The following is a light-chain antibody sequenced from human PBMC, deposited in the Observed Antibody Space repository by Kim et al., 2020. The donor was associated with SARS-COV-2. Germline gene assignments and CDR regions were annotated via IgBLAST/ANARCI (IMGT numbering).Light chain of an antibody. V-gene: IGKV1-5*01. CDR3: QHHSTYPIT. CDR2: DAS. J-gene: IGKJ5*01. CDR1: QSIGGW. Sequence: ASVGDRVTITCRASQSIGGWLAWYQQKPGKAPKLLIYDASSVESGVPPRFSGSGSGTEFTLTISSLQPDDSATYYCQHHSTYPITFGQGTRLEIK.